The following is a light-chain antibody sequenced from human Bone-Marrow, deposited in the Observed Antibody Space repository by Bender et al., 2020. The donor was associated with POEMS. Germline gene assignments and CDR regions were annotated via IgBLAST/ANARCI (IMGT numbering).Light chain of an antibody. V-gene: IGLV2-23*01. J-gene: IGLJ2*01. CDR1: GSNIGGYP. CDR2: EGS. CDR3: CLYAGSSTLV. Sequence: QSVLTQPPSVSGTPGQRVTISCSGSGSNIGGYPVNWYQQYPGKAPKLLIYEGSKRPSGVPNRFSGSKSGNTASLTISGLQAEDEADYYCCLYAGSSTLVFGGGTKLTVL.